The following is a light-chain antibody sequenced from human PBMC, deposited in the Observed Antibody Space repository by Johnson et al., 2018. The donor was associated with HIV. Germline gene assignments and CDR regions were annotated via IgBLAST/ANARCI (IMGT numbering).Light chain of an antibody. CDR1: SSNIGNNF. Sequence: QSVLTQPPPLSAAPGQKVTISCSGGSSNIGNNFVSWYQQLPGTAPKLLIYDNNKRPSGIPDRFSGSKSGTSATLGITGLQTGDEADYYCGTWDFSLSARFFVTVTKVTVL. CDR2: DNN. CDR3: GTWDFSLSARF. J-gene: IGLJ1*01. V-gene: IGLV1-51*01.